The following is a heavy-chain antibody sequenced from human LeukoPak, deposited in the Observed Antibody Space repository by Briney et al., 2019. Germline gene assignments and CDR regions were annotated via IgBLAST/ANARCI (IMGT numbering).Heavy chain of an antibody. Sequence: SQTLSLTCTVSGGSISSGGYYWSWIRQPPGKDLEWIGYIYHSGSTYYNPSLKSRVTISVDRSKNQFSLKLSSVTAADTAVYYCARDLAVVPAARVIDYWGQGTLVTVSS. J-gene: IGHJ4*02. CDR1: GGSISSGGYY. V-gene: IGHV4-30-2*01. CDR3: ARDLAVVPAARVIDY. CDR2: IYHSGST. D-gene: IGHD2-2*01.